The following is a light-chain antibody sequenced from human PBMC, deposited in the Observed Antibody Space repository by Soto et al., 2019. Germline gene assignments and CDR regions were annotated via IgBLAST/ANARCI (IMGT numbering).Light chain of an antibody. J-gene: IGLJ2*01. CDR2: DVS. CDR1: SSDVGGYNY. CDR3: CSYAGSYSLL. V-gene: IGLV2-11*01. Sequence: QSALTQPHSVSGSPGQSVTISCTGTSSDVGGYNYVSWYQQHPGKAPKVMMYDVSKRPSGVPDRFSGSKSGNTASLTITGLQAEDEADYYCCSYAGSYSLLFGGGTKLTVL.